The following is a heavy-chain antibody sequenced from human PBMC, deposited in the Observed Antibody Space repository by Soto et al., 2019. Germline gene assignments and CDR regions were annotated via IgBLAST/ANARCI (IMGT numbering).Heavy chain of an antibody. D-gene: IGHD6-19*01. CDR2: INHSGST. CDR3: ARVAVAGRGWPY. CDR1: GGSFSGYC. V-gene: IGHV4-34*01. Sequence: PSETLSLTCAVYGGSFSGYCWSWIRQPPGKGLEWIGEINHSGSTNYNPSLKSRVTISVDTSKNQFSLKLSSVTAADTAVYYCARVAVAGRGWPYWGQGTLVTVSS. J-gene: IGHJ4*02.